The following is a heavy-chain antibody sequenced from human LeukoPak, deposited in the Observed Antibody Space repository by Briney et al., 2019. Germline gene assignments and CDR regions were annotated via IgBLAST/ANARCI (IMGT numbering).Heavy chain of an antibody. V-gene: IGHV3-21*01. CDR1: GFTFSSYS. D-gene: IGHD5-12*01. CDR2: ISSSSSYI. J-gene: IGHJ4*02. Sequence: GGSLRLSCAASGFTFSSYSMNWVRQAPGKGLEWVSSISSSSSYIYYADSVKGRFTISRDNAKNSLYLQMNSLRAEDTAVCYCARWDIVAPCDYWGQGTLVTVSS. CDR3: ARWDIVAPCDY.